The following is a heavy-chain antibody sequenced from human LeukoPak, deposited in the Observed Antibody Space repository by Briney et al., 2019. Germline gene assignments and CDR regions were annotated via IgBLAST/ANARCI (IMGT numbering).Heavy chain of an antibody. D-gene: IGHD2-15*01. CDR3: GVVERRRGWFDP. V-gene: IGHV4-39*01. CDR1: GGSISSSSYY. CDR2: IYYSGST. J-gene: IGHJ5*02. Sequence: SSETLSLTCTVSGGSISSSSYYWGWIRQPPGKGLEWIGSIYYSGSTYYNPSLKSRVTMSLDTSKNQFSLKLSSVTAADTAVYYCGVVERRRGWFDPWGQGTLVTVSS.